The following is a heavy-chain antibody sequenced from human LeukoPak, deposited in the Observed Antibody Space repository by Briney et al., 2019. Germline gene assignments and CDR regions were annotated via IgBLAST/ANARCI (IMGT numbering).Heavy chain of an antibody. J-gene: IGHJ6*03. CDR1: GYFISSGYY. D-gene: IGHD5-18*01. CDR3: ASIYVDTAMVLYYYYYMDV. Sequence: SETLSLTCTVSGYFISSGYYWGWIRQPPGKGLQWIGSIHHSGSTYYNPSLKSRVTISVDTSKNQFSLKLSSVTAADTAVYYCASIYVDTAMVLYYYYYMDVWGKGTTVTISS. CDR2: IHHSGST. V-gene: IGHV4-38-2*02.